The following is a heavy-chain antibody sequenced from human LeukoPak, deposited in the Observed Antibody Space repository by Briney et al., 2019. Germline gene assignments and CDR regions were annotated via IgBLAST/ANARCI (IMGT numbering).Heavy chain of an antibody. CDR1: GFIFENYW. V-gene: IGHV3-7*01. D-gene: IGHD5-12*01. Sequence: PGGSLRLSCAASGFIFENYWMNWVRQAPGKGLEWVANIEQDGSEKYYVDSVKGRFTISRDNARNSLYLQMNSLRAEDTAIYYCARKPLSGGYGGTIDYWGQGTLVTVSS. CDR2: IEQDGSEK. CDR3: ARKPLSGGYGGTIDY. J-gene: IGHJ4*02.